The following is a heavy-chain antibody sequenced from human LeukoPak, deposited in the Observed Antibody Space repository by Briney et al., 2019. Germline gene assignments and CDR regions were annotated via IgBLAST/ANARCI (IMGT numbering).Heavy chain of an antibody. Sequence: SETLSLTCAVYGGSFSGYYWSWIRQPPGKGLEWIGEINHSGSTNYNPSLKSRVTISVDTSKNQFSLKLSPVTAADTAVYYCARVGLTTYAFDIWGQGTMVTVSS. D-gene: IGHD3-3*01. CDR1: GGSFSGYY. J-gene: IGHJ3*02. CDR2: INHSGST. CDR3: ARVGLTTYAFDI. V-gene: IGHV4-34*01.